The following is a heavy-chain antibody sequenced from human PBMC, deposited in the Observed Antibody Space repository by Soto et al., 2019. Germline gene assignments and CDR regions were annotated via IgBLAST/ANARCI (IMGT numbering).Heavy chain of an antibody. CDR2: IYYSGNT. D-gene: IGHD3-16*01. CDR1: GGSISSGAYY. Sequence: QVQLQESGPGLVKPSQTLSLTCTVSGGSISSGAYYWSWIRQHPGKGLEWIGYIYYSGNTYYNPSLKSRVTISVDTSKNQFSLKLRSVTAAATAVYYCARVGLRLGDYFDYWGQGTLVSVSS. J-gene: IGHJ4*02. V-gene: IGHV4-31*03. CDR3: ARVGLRLGDYFDY.